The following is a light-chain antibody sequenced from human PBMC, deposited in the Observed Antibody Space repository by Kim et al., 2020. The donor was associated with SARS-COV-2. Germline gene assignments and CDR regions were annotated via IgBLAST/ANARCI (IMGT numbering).Light chain of an antibody. CDR3: QSYDTNNWV. CDR1: SGSIANNY. J-gene: IGLJ3*02. V-gene: IGLV6-57*02. Sequence: GKTLSIACTGSSGSIANNYVQWYQQRPGSAPTTIISVANQRRSGVPDRFSGSVDSSSNSATLTISGLRAEDEADYYCQSYDTNNWVFGGGTQLTVL. CDR2: VAN.